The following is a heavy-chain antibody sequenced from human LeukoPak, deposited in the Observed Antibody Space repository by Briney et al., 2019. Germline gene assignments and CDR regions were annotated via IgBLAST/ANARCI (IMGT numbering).Heavy chain of an antibody. Sequence: PWGSLRLSCVASGFAFSSYAMSWVRQAPGKGLEWVSFISDSGGRIYFADSVKGRFTISRDNSKNTLYLQMNSLRAEDTAVYYCAKVRNSGSYLDGMDVWGQGTTVTVSS. V-gene: IGHV3-23*01. D-gene: IGHD1-26*01. CDR2: ISDSGGRI. CDR1: GFAFSSYA. J-gene: IGHJ6*02. CDR3: AKVRNSGSYLDGMDV.